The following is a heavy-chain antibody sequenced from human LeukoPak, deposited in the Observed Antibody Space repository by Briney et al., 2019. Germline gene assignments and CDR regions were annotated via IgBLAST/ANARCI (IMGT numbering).Heavy chain of an antibody. CDR3: ARDLGRRDTATMS. D-gene: IGHD5-18*01. J-gene: IGHJ4*02. Sequence: ASVKVSCKASAYTFTGYYMHWVRQAPGQGLEWMGRINPNSGGTNYAQKFQGRVTMTRDTSISTAYMELSRLRSDDTAVYYCARDLGRRDTATMSWGQGTLVTVSS. CDR2: INPNSGGT. V-gene: IGHV1-2*06. CDR1: AYTFTGYY.